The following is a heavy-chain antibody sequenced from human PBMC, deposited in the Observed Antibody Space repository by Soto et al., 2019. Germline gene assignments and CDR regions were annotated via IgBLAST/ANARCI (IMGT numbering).Heavy chain of an antibody. J-gene: IGHJ5*01. CDR1: GSTFDTST. CDR3: ARDGGTYCGVECYSGSDS. CDR2: IFPILDRA. D-gene: IGHD2-21*01. V-gene: IGHV1-69*08. Sequence: QVHLVQSGAEVKTAGSSMKVSCRASGSTFDTSTFTWVRQAPGQGLEWMGRIFPILDRADYAQKFQGRVSISADRYTNTVYMELSSLRFEDTAVYYCARDGGTYCGVECYSGSDSWGQGTLVTVSS.